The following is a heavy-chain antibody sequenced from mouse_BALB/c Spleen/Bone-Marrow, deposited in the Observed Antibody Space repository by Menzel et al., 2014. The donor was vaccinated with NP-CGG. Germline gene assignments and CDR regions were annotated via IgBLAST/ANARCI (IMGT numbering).Heavy chain of an antibody. CDR3: ARQGYGYDGFDY. Sequence: EVQGVESGGDLVKPGGSLKLSCAASGFTFSSYGMSWVRQTPDKRLEWVATISSGGSYTYYPDIVKGRSTISRDNAKNTLYLQMSGLKSEDTAMYYCARQGYGYDGFDYWGQGTTLTVSS. D-gene: IGHD2-2*01. J-gene: IGHJ2*01. V-gene: IGHV5-6*01. CDR2: ISSGGSYT. CDR1: GFTFSSYG.